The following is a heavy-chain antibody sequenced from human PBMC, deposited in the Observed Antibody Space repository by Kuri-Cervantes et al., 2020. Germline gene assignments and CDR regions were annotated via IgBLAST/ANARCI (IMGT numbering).Heavy chain of an antibody. J-gene: IGHJ3*02. CDR3: ARDDYGGNPLMPFDI. CDR2: ISSSSSYI. Sequence: GGSLRLSCAASGFTFSSYSMNWVRQAPGKGLEWVSSISSSSSYIYYADSVKGRFTIPRDNAKNSLYLQMNSLRAEDTAVYYCARDDYGGNPLMPFDIWGQGTMVTVSS. V-gene: IGHV3-21*04. CDR1: GFTFSSYS. D-gene: IGHD4-23*01.